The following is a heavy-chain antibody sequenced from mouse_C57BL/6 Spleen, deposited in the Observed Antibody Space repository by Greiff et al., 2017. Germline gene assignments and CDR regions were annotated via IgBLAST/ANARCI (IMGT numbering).Heavy chain of an antibody. CDR2: IYPGDGDN. CDR1: GYAFSSSW. V-gene: IGHV1-82*01. D-gene: IGHD1-1*01. Sequence: VQLQQSGPELVKPGASVKISCKASGYAFSSSWMNWVKQRPGKGLEWIGRIYPGDGDNNYNGKFKGKGTLTADKSSSTAYMQLSSLTSEDSAVYFCARSDYYGSSPPWFAYWGQGTLVTVSA. J-gene: IGHJ3*01. CDR3: ARSDYYGSSPPWFAY.